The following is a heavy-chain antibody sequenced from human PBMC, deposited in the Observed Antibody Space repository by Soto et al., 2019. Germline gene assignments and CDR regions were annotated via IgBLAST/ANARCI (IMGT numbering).Heavy chain of an antibody. V-gene: IGHV3-74*01. J-gene: IGHJ6*02. D-gene: IGHD2-15*01. CDR2: INSDGSST. CDR1: GFTFSSYW. CDR3: ARKSVVAPHYGMDV. Sequence: PGGSLRLSCAASGFTFSSYWMHWVRQAPGKGLVWVSRINSDGSSTSYADSVKGRFTISRDNAKNTLYLQMNSLRAEDTAVYYCARKSVVAPHYGMDVWGQGTTVTVSS.